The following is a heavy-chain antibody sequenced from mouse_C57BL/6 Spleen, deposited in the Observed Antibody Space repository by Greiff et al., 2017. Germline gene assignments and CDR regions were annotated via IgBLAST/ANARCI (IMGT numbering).Heavy chain of an antibody. D-gene: IGHD4-1*01. V-gene: IGHV1-22*01. Sequence: EVKLVESGPELVKPGASVKMSCKASGYTFTDYNMHWVKQSHGKSLEWIGYINPNNGGTSYNQKFKGKATLTVNKSSSTAYMELRSLTSEDSAVYYCAREGNWDGPADYWGQGTTLTVSS. CDR3: AREGNWDGPADY. J-gene: IGHJ2*01. CDR1: GYTFTDYN. CDR2: INPNNGGT.